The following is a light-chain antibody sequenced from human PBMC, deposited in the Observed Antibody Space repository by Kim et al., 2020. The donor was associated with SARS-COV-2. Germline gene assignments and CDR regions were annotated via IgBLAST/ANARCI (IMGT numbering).Light chain of an antibody. CDR2: HKN. J-gene: IGLJ3*02. CDR3: NCRGSSCFHWE. Sequence: LRKTVRITCVRAIIIKYSSRWYQQKQKQAPILVILHKNTRNSGIPNRVTGSNSGNTASLTITGAQAEDEADDYCNCRGSSCFHWEFGGGTQLTVL. CDR1: IIIKYS. V-gene: IGLV3-19*01.